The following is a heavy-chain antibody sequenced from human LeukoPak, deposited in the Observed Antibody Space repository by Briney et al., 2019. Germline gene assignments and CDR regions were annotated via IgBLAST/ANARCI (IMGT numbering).Heavy chain of an antibody. CDR1: GFTLSNYW. D-gene: IGHD2-2*01. CDR2: INQDGSER. J-gene: IGHJ4*02. Sequence: QPGGSLRLSCAASGFTLSNYWMSWVRQAPGKGLEWVANINQDGSERFYVDSVRGRFTISRDNAKNSLYLQMNSLRAEDTAVYYCARVIVEVPGVSDYCDYWGQGTLVTVSS. CDR3: ARVIVEVPGVSDYCDY. V-gene: IGHV3-7*05.